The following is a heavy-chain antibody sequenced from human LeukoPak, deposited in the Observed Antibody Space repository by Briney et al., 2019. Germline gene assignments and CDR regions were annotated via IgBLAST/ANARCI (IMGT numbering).Heavy chain of an antibody. V-gene: IGHV3-48*01. D-gene: IGHD3-3*01. Sequence: PGGSLRLSCAASGFTFSSYWMSWVRQAPGKGLEWVSYISSSGSTIYYADSVKGRFTISRDNSKNTLYLQMNSLRPEDTAVYYCAGHFGAWHYFDYWGQGTLVTVFS. CDR1: GFTFSSYW. CDR3: AGHFGAWHYFDY. CDR2: ISSSGSTI. J-gene: IGHJ4*02.